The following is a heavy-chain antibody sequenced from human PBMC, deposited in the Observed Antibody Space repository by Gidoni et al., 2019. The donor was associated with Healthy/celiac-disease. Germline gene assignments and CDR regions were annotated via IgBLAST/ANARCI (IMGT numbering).Heavy chain of an antibody. CDR1: GYRFTSYW. Sequence: EVQRVQSGAEVKKPGESLKISWKGSGYRFTSYWIGWVRQMPGKGLEWMGIIYPGDSDTRSSPSFQGQVTISADKSISTAYLQWSSLKASDTAMYYCARQTSYSGGYHPFWYWGQGTLVTVSS. J-gene: IGHJ4*02. V-gene: IGHV5-51*01. D-gene: IGHD1-26*01. CDR2: IYPGDSDT. CDR3: ARQTSYSGGYHPFWY.